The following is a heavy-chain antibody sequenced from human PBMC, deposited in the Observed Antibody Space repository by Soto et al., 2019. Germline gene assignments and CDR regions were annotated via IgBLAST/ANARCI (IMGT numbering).Heavy chain of an antibody. D-gene: IGHD2-8*01. V-gene: IGHV1-24*01. CDR2: FDPEDGET. CDR3: ARDRGYCTNVGCYIFDS. CDR1: GYTLTELS. J-gene: IGHJ4*02. Sequence: ASVKVSCKVSGYTLTELSMHWVRQAPGKGLEWMGGFDPEDGETIYAQKFQGRVTMTEDTSTDTAYMELSSLRSEDTAVYYCARDRGYCTNVGCYIFDSWGQGTLVTVSS.